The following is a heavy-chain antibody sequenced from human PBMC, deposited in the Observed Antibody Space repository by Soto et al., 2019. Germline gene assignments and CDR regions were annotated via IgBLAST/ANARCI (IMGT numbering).Heavy chain of an antibody. D-gene: IGHD3-22*01. CDR1: GFTFSSYA. J-gene: IGHJ4*02. Sequence: QVQLVESGGGVVQPGRSLRLSCAASGFTFSSYAMHWVRQAPGKGLEWVAVISYDGSNKYYADSVKGRFTISRDNSKNTLYLQMNSLRAEDTAVYYCARVHITMIAPGDWGQGTLVTVSS. CDR3: ARVHITMIAPGD. V-gene: IGHV3-30-3*01. CDR2: ISYDGSNK.